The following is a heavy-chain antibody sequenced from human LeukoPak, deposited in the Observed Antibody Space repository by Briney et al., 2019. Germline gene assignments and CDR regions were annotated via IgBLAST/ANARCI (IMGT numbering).Heavy chain of an antibody. V-gene: IGHV4-34*01. CDR3: ARRIPTGWYFDL. J-gene: IGHJ2*01. Sequence: SETLSLTRAVYGGSFSGYYWSWIRQPPGKGLEWIGEINHSGSTNYNPSLKSRVTISVDTSKNQFSLKLSSVTAADTAVYYCARRIPTGWYFDLWGRGTLVTVSS. D-gene: IGHD1-14*01. CDR1: GGSFSGYY. CDR2: INHSGST.